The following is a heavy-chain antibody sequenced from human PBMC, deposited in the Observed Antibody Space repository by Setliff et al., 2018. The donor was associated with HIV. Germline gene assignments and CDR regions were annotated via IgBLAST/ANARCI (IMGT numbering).Heavy chain of an antibody. CDR3: ARPHSGRGGGAYFDP. CDR1: GGSFTSRSYY. CDR2: ILDGRVT. J-gene: IGHJ5*02. Sequence: SETLSLTCTVSGGSFTSRSYYWGWIRQAPGKGLEWIGNILDGRVTFFNPSLRGRVTISVDASKNQVSLNLRSVTAADSAVYHCARPHSGRGGGAYFDPWGQGILVTVSS. V-gene: IGHV4-39*01. D-gene: IGHD6-19*01.